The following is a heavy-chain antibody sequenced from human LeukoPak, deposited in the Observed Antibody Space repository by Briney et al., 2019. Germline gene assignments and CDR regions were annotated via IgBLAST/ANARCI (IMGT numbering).Heavy chain of an antibody. CDR1: GFTFNSYW. V-gene: IGHV3-7*01. D-gene: IGHD1-26*01. J-gene: IGHJ6*03. CDR3: ARASRFDVGYMDV. Sequence: GGSLRFSCAASGFTFNSYWMSWVRQAPGKGLEWVANIKQDGSEKYYVDSVKGRFTISRDNAKNSLYLQMNSLRVEDTAVYYCARASRFDVGYMDVWGKGTTVTVSS. CDR2: IKQDGSEK.